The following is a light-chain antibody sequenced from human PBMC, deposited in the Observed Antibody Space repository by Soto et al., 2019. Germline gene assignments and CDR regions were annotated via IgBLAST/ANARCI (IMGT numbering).Light chain of an antibody. Sequence: DIVLTQSPGTLYLSPGERATLSCRASQSVSSNYLAWYQQKPGQAPRLLIYGASSRATGIPDRFSGSGSGTDFTLTISRLEPEDFAVYFCQQYLRSQLTFGGGTKVEIK. J-gene: IGKJ4*01. CDR2: GAS. V-gene: IGKV3-20*01. CDR3: QQYLRSQLT. CDR1: QSVSSNY.